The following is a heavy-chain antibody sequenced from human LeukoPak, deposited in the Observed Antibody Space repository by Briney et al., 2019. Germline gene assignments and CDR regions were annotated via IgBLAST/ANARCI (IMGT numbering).Heavy chain of an antibody. CDR2: IRYDASKK. CDR1: GFTFGRYG. D-gene: IGHD6-6*01. Sequence: GGSLRLSCAASGFTFGRYGMHWVCQAPGKGLEWVAFIRYDASKKYYADSVKGRFTISRDNSERTVYLQINSLRIEDTAVYYCAKDWSSSSLPDYWGQGTRVTVSS. V-gene: IGHV3-30*02. CDR3: AKDWSSSSLPDY. J-gene: IGHJ4*02.